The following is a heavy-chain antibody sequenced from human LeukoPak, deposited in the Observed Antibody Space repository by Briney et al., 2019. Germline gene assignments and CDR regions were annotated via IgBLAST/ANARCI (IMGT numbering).Heavy chain of an antibody. J-gene: IGHJ4*02. CDR2: IYYSGST. D-gene: IGHD6-13*01. V-gene: IGHV4-39*01. CDR3: ARQITGIAAAGGKDY. CDR1: GGSISSSSYY. Sequence: SETLSLTCTVSGGSISSSSYYWGWIRQPPGKGLEWIGSIYYSGSTYYNPSLKSRVTISVDTSKNQFPLKLSSVTAADTAVYYCARQITGIAAAGGKDYWGQGTLVTVSS.